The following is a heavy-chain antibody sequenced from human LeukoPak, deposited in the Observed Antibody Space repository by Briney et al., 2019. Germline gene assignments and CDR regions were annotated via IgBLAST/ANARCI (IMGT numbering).Heavy chain of an antibody. J-gene: IGHJ4*02. D-gene: IGHD6-19*01. V-gene: IGHV3-53*01. Sequence: GGSLRLSCAASGFTVSSNLMSWVRQAPGKGLEWVSVIYGGGSTYYSDSVKGRFTISRDTSKNTVYLQMNSLRAEDTAVYYCASWPGGWYGEDSWGQGTLVTVSS. CDR3: ASWPGGWYGEDS. CDR2: IYGGGST. CDR1: GFTVSSNL.